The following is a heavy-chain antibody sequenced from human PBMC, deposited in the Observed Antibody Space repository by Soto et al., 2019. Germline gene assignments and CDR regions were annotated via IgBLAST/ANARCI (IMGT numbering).Heavy chain of an antibody. V-gene: IGHV3-33*01. D-gene: IGHD6-19*01. CDR2: IWYDGSNK. CDR1: GFTFSSYG. J-gene: IGHJ4*02. Sequence: QVQLVESGGGVVQPGRSLRLSCAASGFTFSSYGMHWVRQAPGKGLEWVAVIWYDGSNKYYADSVKGRFTISRDNSKNTLYLQMNSLRAEDTAVCYCAGPRDGGWSDWGQGTLVTVSS. CDR3: AGPRDGGWSD.